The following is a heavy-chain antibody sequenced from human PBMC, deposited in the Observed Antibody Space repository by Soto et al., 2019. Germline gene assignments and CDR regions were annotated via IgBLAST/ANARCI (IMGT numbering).Heavy chain of an antibody. CDR1: GGSFSGYY. Sequence: SETLSLTCAVYGGSFSGYYWSWIRQPPGKGLEWIGEINHSGSTNYNPSLKSRVTISVDTSKNQFSLKLSSVTAADTAVYYCAGDLLGYYDFWSGYSYYYGMDVWGQGTTVTAP. CDR2: INHSGST. D-gene: IGHD3-3*01. J-gene: IGHJ6*02. CDR3: AGDLLGYYDFWSGYSYYYGMDV. V-gene: IGHV4-34*01.